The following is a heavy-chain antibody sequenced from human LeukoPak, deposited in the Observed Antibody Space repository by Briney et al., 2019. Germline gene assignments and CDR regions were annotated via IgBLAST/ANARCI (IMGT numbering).Heavy chain of an antibody. CDR2: INPNSGGT. V-gene: IGHV1-2*02. CDR3: ARWGLELGAFDI. J-gene: IGHJ3*02. D-gene: IGHD1-7*01. Sequence: ASVNLSCNASGYTFTVYYMHWVRQAPGQGLEWMGWINPNSGGTNYAQKFQGRVTMTRDTSISTAYMELSRLRSADTAVYYCARWGLELGAFDIWGQGTMVTVSS. CDR1: GYTFTVYY.